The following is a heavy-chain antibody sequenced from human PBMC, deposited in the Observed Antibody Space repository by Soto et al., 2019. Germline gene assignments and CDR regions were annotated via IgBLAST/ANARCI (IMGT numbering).Heavy chain of an antibody. J-gene: IGHJ5*02. V-gene: IGHV3-15*01. CDR2: IKSKTDDGTT. Sequence: PGGSLRLSCAASGFTFSNAWMSWVRQAPGKGLEWVGRIKSKTDDGTTDYAAPVKGRFTISRDDSKNTLYLQMNSLKTEDTAVYYCXTDKMITFGGVIVPNWFDPWGQGTLVTVSS. CDR1: GFTFSNAW. CDR3: XTDKMITFGGVIVPNWFDP. D-gene: IGHD3-16*02.